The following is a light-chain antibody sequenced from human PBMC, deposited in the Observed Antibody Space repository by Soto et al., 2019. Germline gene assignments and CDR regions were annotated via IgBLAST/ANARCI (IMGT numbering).Light chain of an antibody. CDR3: QQRLSWPIT. CDR1: QTVTSGY. Sequence: EIVLTQSPDTLSLSPGERSTLSCRSSQTVTSGYLAWYQQKPGQAPRLLIFDSSNRATGIPARFSGSGYGTDFTLSISSLEPEDFAVYYCQQRLSWPITFGQGTRLEIK. V-gene: IGKV3D-20*02. J-gene: IGKJ5*01. CDR2: DSS.